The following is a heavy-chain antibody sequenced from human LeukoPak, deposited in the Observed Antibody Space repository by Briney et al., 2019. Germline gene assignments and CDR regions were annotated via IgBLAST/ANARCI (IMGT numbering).Heavy chain of an antibody. CDR3: TRDAYNFNDFDY. Sequence: GRSLRLSCAVSEFTFSHFAMHWVRQAPGKGLEWVAVVSSHGNDGYYADSVKGRFTISRDNSKNTLYLQIDSLRAEDTAIYYCTRDAYNFNDFDYWGQGTLVNV. CDR2: VSSHGNDG. D-gene: IGHD5-24*01. V-gene: IGHV3-30*01. CDR1: EFTFSHFA. J-gene: IGHJ4*02.